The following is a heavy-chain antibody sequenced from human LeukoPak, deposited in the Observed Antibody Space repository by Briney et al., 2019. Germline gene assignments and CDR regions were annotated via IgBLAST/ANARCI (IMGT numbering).Heavy chain of an antibody. CDR2: IYHSGST. CDR1: GYSITSGYY. V-gene: IGHV4-38-2*01. Sequence: PSETLSLTCAVSGYSITSGYYWAWIRQPPGKGLEWIGNIYHSGSTYYNASLKSRVTISVDTSKNQFSLKLSSVTAADTAVYYCARRALYGSGRYYYYYMDVWGKGTTVTVSS. D-gene: IGHD3-10*01. CDR3: ARRALYGSGRYYYYYMDV. J-gene: IGHJ6*03.